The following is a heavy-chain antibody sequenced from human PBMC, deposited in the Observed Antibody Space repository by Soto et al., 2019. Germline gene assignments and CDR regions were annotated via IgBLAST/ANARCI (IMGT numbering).Heavy chain of an antibody. V-gene: IGHV1-18*01. Sequence: GASVKVSCKTSGYTFISYNINWVRQAPGQGLEWLGWMNPKTGNTNYAQKLQGRVTMTTDTSTSTAYMELRSLRSDDTAVYYCARVVGALGHWFDPWGQGTLVTVSS. J-gene: IGHJ5*02. CDR3: ARVVGALGHWFDP. CDR2: MNPKTGNT. D-gene: IGHD1-26*01. CDR1: GYTFISYN.